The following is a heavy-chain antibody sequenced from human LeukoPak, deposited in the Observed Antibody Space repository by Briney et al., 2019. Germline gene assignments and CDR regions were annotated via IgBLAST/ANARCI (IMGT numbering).Heavy chain of an antibody. CDR1: GYTFSDHY. Sequence: GASVKVSCKASGYTFSDHYVHWVRQAPGQGLEWLGWILPNSGATEYAQNFQGRVTMTRDTSISTAYMELSRLRSDDTAIYFCARADSVPARGYDYWYTDVWGKGTTVTVSS. D-gene: IGHD2-2*01. CDR2: ILPNSGAT. CDR3: ARADSVPARGYDYWYTDV. V-gene: IGHV1-2*02. J-gene: IGHJ6*03.